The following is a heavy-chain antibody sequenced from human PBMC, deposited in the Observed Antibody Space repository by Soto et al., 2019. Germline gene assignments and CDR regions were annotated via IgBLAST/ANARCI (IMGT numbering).Heavy chain of an antibody. CDR1: GFTFSGSA. J-gene: IGHJ6*02. CDR3: TEGSSTEEYYYYGMDV. CDR2: IRSKANSYAT. Sequence: GGSLRLSXAASGFTFSGSAMHWVRQASGKGLGWVGRIRSKANSYATAYAASVKGRFTISRDDSKNTAYLQMNSLKTEDTAVYYCTEGSSTEEYYYYGMDVWGQGTTVTVSS. V-gene: IGHV3-73*01. D-gene: IGHD2-2*01.